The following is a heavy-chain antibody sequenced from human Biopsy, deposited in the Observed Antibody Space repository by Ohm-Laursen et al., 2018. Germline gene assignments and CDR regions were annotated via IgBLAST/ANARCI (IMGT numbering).Heavy chain of an antibody. D-gene: IGHD3-10*01. V-gene: IGHV3-21*06. CDR1: GVTLSGYG. CDR3: ATELLPPGVGGPWLDS. Sequence: SLRLSCAASGVTLSGYGMNWVRQAPGKGLEWVSSISASSSYIYYADSVKGRFTVSRDNTKNTLYLQMNSLRAADTAIYFCATELLPPGVGGPWLDSWGQGTPVTASS. CDR2: ISASSSYI. J-gene: IGHJ5*01.